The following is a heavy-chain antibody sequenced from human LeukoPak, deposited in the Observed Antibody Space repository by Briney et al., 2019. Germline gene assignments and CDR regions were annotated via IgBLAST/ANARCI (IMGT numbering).Heavy chain of an antibody. CDR1: GFTFSSHA. CDR3: ARGRVPAAISDAFDI. Sequence: PGRSLRLSCAASGFTFSSHAMHWVRHAPGKGLEWVAVISYDGSNKYYADSVKGRFTISRDNSKNTLYLQRNSLRAEETAVYYCARGRVPAAISDAFDIWGQGTMVTVSS. J-gene: IGHJ3*02. CDR2: ISYDGSNK. D-gene: IGHD2-2*02. V-gene: IGHV3-30*01.